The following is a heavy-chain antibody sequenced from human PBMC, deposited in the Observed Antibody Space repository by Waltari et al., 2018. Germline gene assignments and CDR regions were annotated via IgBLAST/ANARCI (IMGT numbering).Heavy chain of an antibody. J-gene: IGHJ4*02. D-gene: IGHD3-10*01. CDR2: IHAGNGNT. Sequence: QVQLVQSGAEVKKPGASVKISCKASGYTFTSYGMHWVRQAPGQRLEWMGWIHAGNGNTKYSQRFQGRVTITRDTSASTAYMELSSLRSEDTAVYYCAREVLWFGESPKWGQGTLVTVSS. CDR3: AREVLWFGESPK. CDR1: GYTFTSYG. V-gene: IGHV1-3*01.